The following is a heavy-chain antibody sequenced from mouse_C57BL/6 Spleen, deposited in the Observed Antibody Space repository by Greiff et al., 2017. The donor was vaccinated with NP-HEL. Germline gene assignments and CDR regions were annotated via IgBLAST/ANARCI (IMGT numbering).Heavy chain of an antibody. CDR2: IYPRSGNT. Sequence: VQLQQSGAELARPGASVKLSCKASGYTFTSYGISWVKQRTGQGLEWIGEIYPRSGNTYYNEQFKGKATLTADKSSSTAYMELRSLTSEDSAVYFCARSGLDSSGYWFAYWGQGTLVTVSA. V-gene: IGHV1-81*01. D-gene: IGHD3-2*02. CDR3: ARSGLDSSGYWFAY. CDR1: GYTFTSYG. J-gene: IGHJ3*01.